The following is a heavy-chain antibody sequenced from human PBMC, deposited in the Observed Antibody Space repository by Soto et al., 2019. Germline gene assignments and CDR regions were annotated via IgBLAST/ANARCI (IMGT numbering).Heavy chain of an antibody. CDR3: ARGMYGSGSYYIEDAFDM. D-gene: IGHD3-10*01. J-gene: IGHJ3*02. CDR2: IYRDGDT. Sequence: GGSLRLSCAVCRSTVSYNYINWVRQAPGKGLEWLSVIYRDGDTFYADSVKGRFTISRDNSKNTLYLQMNSLRAEDTAAYYSARGMYGSGSYYIEDAFDMWPQGTMVTV. CDR1: RSTVSYNY. V-gene: IGHV3-53*01.